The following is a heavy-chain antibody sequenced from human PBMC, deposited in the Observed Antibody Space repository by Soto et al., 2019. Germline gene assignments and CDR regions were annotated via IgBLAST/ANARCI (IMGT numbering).Heavy chain of an antibody. CDR1: GDRVSGNSAA. J-gene: IGHJ3*02. V-gene: IGHV6-1*01. CDR3: ARDRGIVATEDAFDI. D-gene: IGHD5-12*01. CDR2: TYYRSKWYN. Sequence: SQTLSLTCAISGDRVSGNSAAWKWIRHSPTRGLDLLGRTYYRSKWYNDYAVSVKSRITVTPDTSKNQFSLHLNSVTPEDTAVYYWARDRGIVATEDAFDIWGQGTMVTVS.